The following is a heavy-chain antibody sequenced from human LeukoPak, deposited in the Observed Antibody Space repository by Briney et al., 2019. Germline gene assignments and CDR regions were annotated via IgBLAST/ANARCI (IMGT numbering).Heavy chain of an antibody. Sequence: GGSLRLSCAPSGFTFSTFWMSWVRQAPGKGLEWVANIKEDGSEKYYVDSVKGRFTIARDNAKNSLYLQMNSLKAKDTAVYYCVRGGSNFDFWGQGTLVTVSS. CDR1: GFTFSTFW. V-gene: IGHV3-7*04. CDR2: IKEDGSEK. CDR3: VRGGSNFDF. D-gene: IGHD6-13*01. J-gene: IGHJ4*02.